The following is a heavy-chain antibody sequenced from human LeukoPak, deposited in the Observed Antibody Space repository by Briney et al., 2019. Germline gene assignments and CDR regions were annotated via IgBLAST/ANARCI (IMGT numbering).Heavy chain of an antibody. V-gene: IGHV3-33*06. CDR1: GLTFSTSG. J-gene: IGHJ4*02. CDR3: AKDPRRYCSSTSCYSTYFDY. CDR2: IWYDGSNK. Sequence: GGSLRLSCTTSGLTFSTSGFNWVRQAPGKGLEWVAVIWYDGSNKYYADSVKGRFTISRDNSKNTLYLQMNSLRAEDTAVYYCAKDPRRYCSSTSCYSTYFDYWGQGTLVTVSS. D-gene: IGHD2-2*01.